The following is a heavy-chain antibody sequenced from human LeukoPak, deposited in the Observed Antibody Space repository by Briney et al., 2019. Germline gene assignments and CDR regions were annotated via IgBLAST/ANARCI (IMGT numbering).Heavy chain of an antibody. V-gene: IGHV4-59*01. CDR3: ARGVGSGGYYGSSHWHLDL. CDR1: GGSIISYF. CDR2: ISYSGST. D-gene: IGHD3-22*01. Sequence: PSETLSLTCTVSGGSIISYFWNWVRQPPGKGLEWIGYISYSGSTSYNSSFNSRVTISLDTSKKQVSLKLSFVTAADTAVYFCARGVGSGGYYGSSHWHLDLWGRGTLVTVSS. J-gene: IGHJ2*01.